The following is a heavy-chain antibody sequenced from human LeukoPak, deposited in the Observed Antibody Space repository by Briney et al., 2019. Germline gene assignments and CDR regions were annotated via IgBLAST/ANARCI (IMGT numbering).Heavy chain of an antibody. CDR2: ISGSGGST. V-gene: IGHV3-23*01. CDR3: AKGRRYYYGSGSYEDY. CDR1: GFTFSSYA. J-gene: IGHJ4*02. D-gene: IGHD3-10*01. Sequence: GGSLRLSCAASGFTFSSYAMSWVRQAPGKGLEWVSAISGSGGSTYYADSVKGRFTISRDNSKNTLYLQMNSLRAEDTAVYYCAKGRRYYYGSGSYEDYWGQGTLVTVSS.